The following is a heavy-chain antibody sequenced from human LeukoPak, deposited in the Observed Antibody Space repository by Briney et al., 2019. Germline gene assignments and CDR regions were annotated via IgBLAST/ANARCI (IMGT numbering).Heavy chain of an antibody. CDR3: ATNAVVVAATGVLDI. J-gene: IGHJ3*02. CDR1: VTATSNY. Sequence: ASLRPSCAAFVTATSNYMTWVRQAPGKGLEWVSVIYSGGSTYYADSVKGRFTISRDNSQNTVYLQMNSLRAEDTGVYYCATNAVVVAATGVLDIWGQGTMVTVSS. V-gene: IGHV3-53*05. CDR2: IYSGGST. D-gene: IGHD2-15*01.